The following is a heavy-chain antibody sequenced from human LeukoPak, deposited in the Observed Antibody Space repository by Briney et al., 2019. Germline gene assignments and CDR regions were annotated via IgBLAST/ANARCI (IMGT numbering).Heavy chain of an antibody. CDR2: ISNSGGST. D-gene: IGHD6-19*01. CDR1: GFTFSSYA. Sequence: GGSLRLSCAASGFTFSSYAMSWVRQAPGKGLEWVSTISNSGGSTYYADSVKGRFTISRDNSKNTLYLQMNSLRAEDTAVYYCAKDREGGWYLYPYYFDYWGQGTLVTVSS. V-gene: IGHV3-23*01. CDR3: AKDREGGWYLYPYYFDY. J-gene: IGHJ4*02.